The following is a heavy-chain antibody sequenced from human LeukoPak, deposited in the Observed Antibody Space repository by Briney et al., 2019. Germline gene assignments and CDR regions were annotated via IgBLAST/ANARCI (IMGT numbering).Heavy chain of an antibody. V-gene: IGHV4-4*07. Sequence: SETLSLTCTVSGGSISSYYWSWIRQPAGKGLEWIGRIYTSGSTNYNPSLKSRVTMSVDTSKNQFSLKLSSVTAADTAVYYCAREGLYDYVWGSYRSAFDIWGQGTMVTVSS. CDR1: GGSISSYY. CDR3: AREGLYDYVWGSYRSAFDI. J-gene: IGHJ3*02. D-gene: IGHD3-16*02. CDR2: IYTSGST.